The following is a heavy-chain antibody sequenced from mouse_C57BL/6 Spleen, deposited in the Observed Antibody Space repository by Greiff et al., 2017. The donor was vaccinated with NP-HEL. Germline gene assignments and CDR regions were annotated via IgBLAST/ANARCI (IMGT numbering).Heavy chain of an antibody. CDR2: ISDGGSYT. D-gene: IGHD1-1*01. Sequence: EVQVVESGGGLVKPGGSLKLSCAASGFTFSSYAMSWVRQTPEKRLEWVATISDGGSYTYYPDNVKGRFTISRDNAKNNQYLQMSHLKSEDTAMYYCARDRGTTVVAYYYAMDYWGQRTSVTVSS. V-gene: IGHV5-4*01. CDR1: GFTFSSYA. J-gene: IGHJ4*01. CDR3: ARDRGTTVVAYYYAMDY.